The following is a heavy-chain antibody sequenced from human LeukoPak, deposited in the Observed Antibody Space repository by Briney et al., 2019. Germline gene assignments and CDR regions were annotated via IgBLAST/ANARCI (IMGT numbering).Heavy chain of an antibody. Sequence: ASVKVSCKASGYTFTRDYIHWARHAPGQGLEWMGIINPSAGDTPYPQKFQGRVTMTRDSSTGTFYMELTSLKSEDTAIYYCARDPVVGCSRSSCYSDRALDIWGQGTMVTVS. CDR3: ARDPVVGCSRSSCYSDRALDI. CDR1: GYTFTRDY. J-gene: IGHJ3*02. D-gene: IGHD2-2*01. CDR2: INPSAGDT. V-gene: IGHV1-46*01.